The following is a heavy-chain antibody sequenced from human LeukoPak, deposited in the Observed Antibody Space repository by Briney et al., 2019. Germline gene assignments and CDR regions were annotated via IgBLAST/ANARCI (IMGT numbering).Heavy chain of an antibody. J-gene: IGHJ4*02. CDR1: GYTFTSYY. V-gene: IGHV1-46*01. Sequence: ASVKVSCKASGYTFTSYYTHWVRQAPGQGLEWMGIINPSGGSTSYAQKFQGRVTITRDTSTSTVYMELSSLRSEDTAVYYCAREWELQKGSFDYRGQRTLVTVSS. D-gene: IGHD1-26*01. CDR3: AREWELQKGSFDY. CDR2: INPSGGST.